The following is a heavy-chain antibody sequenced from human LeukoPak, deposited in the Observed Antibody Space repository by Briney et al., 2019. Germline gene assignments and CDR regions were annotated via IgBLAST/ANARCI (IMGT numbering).Heavy chain of an antibody. J-gene: IGHJ6*03. V-gene: IGHV4-38-2*02. CDR3: ARDSSYGYYAKYYYYMDV. Sequence: SETLSLTCTVSGYSISSGYYWGWIRQPPGKGLEWIGSIYHSGSTYYNPSLKSRVTISVDTSKNQFSLKLSSVTAADTAVYYCARDSSYGYYAKYYYYMDVWGKGTTVIVSS. CDR1: GYSISSGYY. CDR2: IYHSGST. D-gene: IGHD5-18*01.